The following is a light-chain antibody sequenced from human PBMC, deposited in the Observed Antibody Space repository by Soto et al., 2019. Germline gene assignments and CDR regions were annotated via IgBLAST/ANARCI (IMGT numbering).Light chain of an antibody. J-gene: IGLJ3*02. Sequence: QSVLTQPPSVSGAPGQRVTISCTGSSSNIGAGYDVHWYQQLPGTAPKLLISGNSNRPSGVPHRFSGSKSGTSASLAIPGLQAEDEADDYCQSYDSSLSGWVFGGGTKLTVL. CDR2: GNS. CDR3: QSYDSSLSGWV. CDR1: SSNIGAGYD. V-gene: IGLV1-40*01.